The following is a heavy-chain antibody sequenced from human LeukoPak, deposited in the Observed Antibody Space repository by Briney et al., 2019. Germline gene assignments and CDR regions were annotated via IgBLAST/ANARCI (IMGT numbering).Heavy chain of an antibody. CDR2: VKGDGSST. D-gene: IGHD1-26*01. CDR3: VRDGVGAPPFDY. V-gene: IGHV3-74*01. J-gene: IGHJ4*02. CDR1: GFTFSSNW. Sequence: GGSLRLSCAASGFTFSSNWMHWVRQAPGKGLVWVSRVKGDGSSTSYADSVKGRFTISRDNAKNTLFLQMNSLRAEDTAAYYCVRDGVGAPPFDYWGQGTLVTVSS.